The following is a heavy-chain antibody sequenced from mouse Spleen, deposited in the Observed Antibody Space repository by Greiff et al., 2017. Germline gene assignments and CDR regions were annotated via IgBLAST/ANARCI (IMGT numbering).Heavy chain of an antibody. CDR3: ARSGYYYGRIYYAMDY. Sequence: EVQLQQSGPELVKPGASVKISCKASGYSFTGYYMNWVKQSPEKSLEWIGEINPSTGGTTYNQKFKAKATLTVDKSSSTAYMQLKSLTSEDSAVYYCARSGYYYGRIYYAMDYWGQGTSVTVSS. CDR1: GYSFTGYY. CDR2: INPSTGGT. J-gene: IGHJ4*01. V-gene: IGHV1-42*01. D-gene: IGHD1-1*01.